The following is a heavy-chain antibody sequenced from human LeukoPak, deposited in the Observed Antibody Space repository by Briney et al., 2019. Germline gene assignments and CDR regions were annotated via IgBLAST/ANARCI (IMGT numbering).Heavy chain of an antibody. Sequence: SETLSLTCTVSGGSISSYYWSWIRQPPGKGLEWIGYIYYSGSTNYNPSLKGRVTISVDTSKNQFSLKLSSVTAADTAVYYCARGGIVATIPDFDYWGQGTLVTVSS. J-gene: IGHJ4*02. CDR2: IYYSGST. CDR3: ARGGIVATIPDFDY. V-gene: IGHV4-59*01. D-gene: IGHD5-12*01. CDR1: GGSISSYY.